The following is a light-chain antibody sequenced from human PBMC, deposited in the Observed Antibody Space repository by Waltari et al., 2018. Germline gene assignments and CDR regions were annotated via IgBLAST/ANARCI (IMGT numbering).Light chain of an antibody. J-gene: IGKJ2*03. Sequence: EIVLTQSPGTLSLSPGERATLSCRASQSVSSGYLAWYQQKPGQAPRLLIYGASNRAAGIPARFSGSGSGTEFTLTISSLQSEDFALYHCQQYSNWPPYSFGQGTKLEIK. CDR1: QSVSSGY. CDR3: QQYSNWPPYS. CDR2: GAS. V-gene: IGKV3-15*01.